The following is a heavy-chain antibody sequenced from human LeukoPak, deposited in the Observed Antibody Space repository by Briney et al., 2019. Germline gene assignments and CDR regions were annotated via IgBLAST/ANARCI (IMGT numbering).Heavy chain of an antibody. D-gene: IGHD3-22*01. J-gene: IGHJ4*02. V-gene: IGHV1-46*01. Sequence: ASVKVSCMASGYTFTTYYMRWVRQAPGQGLEWMGIINPSGGSTGYAQKFQGRVTMTRDTSTSTVYMELRSLRSEDTAVYYCARDYYYGSTGYDSYYFDYWGQGTLVSVSS. CDR2: INPSGGST. CDR1: GYTFTTYY. CDR3: ARDYYYGSTGYDSYYFDY.